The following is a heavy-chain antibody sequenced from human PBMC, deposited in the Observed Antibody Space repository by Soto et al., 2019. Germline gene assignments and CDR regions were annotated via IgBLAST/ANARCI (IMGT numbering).Heavy chain of an antibody. Sequence: ASETLSLTCTVSGGSISSGDYYWSWIRQPPGKGLEWIGYIYYSGSTYYNPSLKSRVTISVDTSKNQFSLKLSSVTAADTAVYYCARVPTVTTRVGWFDPWGQGTLVTVSS. J-gene: IGHJ5*02. CDR3: ARVPTVTTRVGWFDP. D-gene: IGHD4-17*01. V-gene: IGHV4-30-4*01. CDR2: IYYSGST. CDR1: GGSISSGDYY.